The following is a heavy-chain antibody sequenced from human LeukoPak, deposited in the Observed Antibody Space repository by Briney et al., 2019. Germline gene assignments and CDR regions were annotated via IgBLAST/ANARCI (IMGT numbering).Heavy chain of an antibody. Sequence: ASVKVSCKASGYTFTSYDINWARQAPGQGLEWVGWMNPNSGNTGSAQKVQGRITIPMNTSISTAYMELSSLRSEDTAVYYCARIYYRRSDYHYYYMDVWGEGTTVTVSS. CDR3: ARIYYRRSDYHYYYMDV. D-gene: IGHD3-10*01. CDR2: MNPNSGNT. V-gene: IGHV1-8*01. J-gene: IGHJ6*03. CDR1: GYTFTSYD.